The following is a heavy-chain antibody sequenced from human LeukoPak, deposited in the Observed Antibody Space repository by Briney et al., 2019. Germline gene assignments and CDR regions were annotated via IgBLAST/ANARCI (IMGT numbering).Heavy chain of an antibody. CDR2: INHSGST. D-gene: IGHD3-10*01. V-gene: IGHV4-34*01. CDR3: ARQQSGVLLWLLKREYYFDY. Sequence: PSETLSLTCAVYGGSFSGYYWSWIRQPPGKGLEWIGEINHSGSTNYNPSFKSRVTISVDTSKNQFSLKLSSVTAADTAVYYCARQQSGVLLWLLKREYYFDYWGQGTLVTVSS. CDR1: GGSFSGYY. J-gene: IGHJ4*02.